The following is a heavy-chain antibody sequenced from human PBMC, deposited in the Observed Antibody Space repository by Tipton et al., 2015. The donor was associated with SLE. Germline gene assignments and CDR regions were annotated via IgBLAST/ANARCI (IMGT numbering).Heavy chain of an antibody. CDR2: IYYSGST. J-gene: IGHJ5*02. CDR3: ARGFNGWFDP. V-gene: IGHV4-59*01. Sequence: TLSLTCAVYGGSFSGYYWSWIRQPPGKGLERIGYIYYSGSTNYNPSLKSRVTISVDTSKNQFSLKLSSVTAADTAVYYCARGFNGWFDPWGQGTLVTVSS. CDR1: GGSFSGYY.